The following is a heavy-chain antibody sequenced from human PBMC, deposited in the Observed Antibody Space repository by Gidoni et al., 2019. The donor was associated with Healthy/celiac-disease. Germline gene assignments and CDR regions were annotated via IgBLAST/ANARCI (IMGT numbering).Heavy chain of an antibody. CDR2: TYYRSKWYN. J-gene: IGHJ6*02. CDR1: GDSVSSNSAA. CDR3: ARDLDCSSTSCYPREYYYYYGMDV. Sequence: QVQLQQSGPGLVKPSQTLPLTCAISGDSVSSNSAAWNWIRQSPSRGLEWLGRTYYRSKWYNDYAVSVKSRITINPDTSKNQFSLQLNSVTPEDTAVYYCARDLDCSSTSCYPREYYYYYGMDVWGQGTTVSVSS. D-gene: IGHD2-2*01. V-gene: IGHV6-1*01.